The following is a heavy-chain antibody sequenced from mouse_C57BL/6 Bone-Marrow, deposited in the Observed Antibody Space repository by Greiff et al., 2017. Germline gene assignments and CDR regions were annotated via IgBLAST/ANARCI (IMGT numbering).Heavy chain of an antibody. CDR2: IYPSDSET. J-gene: IGHJ1*03. D-gene: IGHD1-1*01. Sequence: VQLQQPGAELVRSGSSVKLSCKASGYTFTSYWMDWVKQRPGQGLEWIGNIYPSDSETHYNQKFKDKATLTVDKSSSTAYMQLSSLTSEDSAVYYCARKDYGSSHEGLGVWGTGTTVTVSS. V-gene: IGHV1-61*01. CDR1: GYTFTSYW. CDR3: ARKDYGSSHEGLGV.